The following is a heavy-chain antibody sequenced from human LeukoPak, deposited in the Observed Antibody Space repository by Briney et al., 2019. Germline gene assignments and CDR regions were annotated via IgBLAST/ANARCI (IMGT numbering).Heavy chain of an antibody. CDR3: ARETPLLRAFDI. CDR1: GFTFSSYE. Sequence: GGSLRLSCAASGFTFSSYEMNWVRQAPGKGLEWVSYISSSGSTIYYADSVKGRFTISRDNAKNSLYLQMNSLRAEDTAVYYCARETPLLRAFDIWGQGTMVTVSS. J-gene: IGHJ3*02. D-gene: IGHD3-3*01. CDR2: ISSSGSTI. V-gene: IGHV3-48*03.